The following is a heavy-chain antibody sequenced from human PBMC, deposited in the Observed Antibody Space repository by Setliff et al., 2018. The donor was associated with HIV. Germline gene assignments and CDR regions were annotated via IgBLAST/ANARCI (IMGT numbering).Heavy chain of an antibody. CDR2: ILPFLGIA. Sequence: SVKVSCKASGGTFSKTVISWVRQAPGQGLEWVGGILPFLGIANYAQKFQGRVTITADESTSTAYMELSSLRSEDTAVYYCARDYSPTFYYYDSSGTFDYWGQGTLVTVSS. D-gene: IGHD3-22*01. CDR3: ARDYSPTFYYYDSSGTFDY. V-gene: IGHV1-69*10. CDR1: GGTFSKTV. J-gene: IGHJ4*02.